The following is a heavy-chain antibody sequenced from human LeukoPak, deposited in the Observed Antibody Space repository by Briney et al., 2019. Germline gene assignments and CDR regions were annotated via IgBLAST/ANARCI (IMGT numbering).Heavy chain of an antibody. Sequence: SETLSLTCTVSGDSIDDSYWSWIRQSPGKGLEWIGYISYSGSTNYNPSLKSRVTISFDTSKNQFSLRLTSVTAADTAVYYCARFPDYYDSSGYFRDDAFDIWGQGTMVTVSS. D-gene: IGHD3-22*01. CDR1: GDSIDDSY. J-gene: IGHJ3*02. CDR3: ARFPDYYDSSGYFRDDAFDI. CDR2: ISYSGST. V-gene: IGHV4-59*12.